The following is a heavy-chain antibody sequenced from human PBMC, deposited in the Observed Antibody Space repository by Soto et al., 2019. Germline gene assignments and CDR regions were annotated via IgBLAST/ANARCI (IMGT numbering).Heavy chain of an antibody. CDR1: GYPVTAYY. CDR3: AIGGGVGVAGSAAFDM. D-gene: IGHD3-3*01. V-gene: IGHV1-2*02. J-gene: IGHJ3*02. CDR2: INPATGAA. Sequence: QLHLVQSGAVVKKPGASVTVSCSASGYPVTAYYMHWVRQAPGRGVEWMGGINPATGAAKYTPTLQGRVTMSRDQASSTVLCVLVALTSEDKGVLYCAIGGGVGVAGSAAFDMWGQGTLVTVSS.